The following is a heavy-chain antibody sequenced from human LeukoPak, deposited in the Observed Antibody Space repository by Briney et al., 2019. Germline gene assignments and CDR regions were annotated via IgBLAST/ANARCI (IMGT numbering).Heavy chain of an antibody. CDR2: INHSGST. D-gene: IGHD3-10*01. J-gene: IGHJ5*02. CDR3: ARGPRITMVRGVYWFDP. Sequence: PSETLSLTCAVCGGSFSGYYWSWIRQPPGKGLEWIGEINHSGSTNYNPSLKSRVTISVDTSKNQFSLKLSSVTAADTAVYYCARGPRITMVRGVYWFDPWGQGTLVTVSS. V-gene: IGHV4-34*01. CDR1: GGSFSGYY.